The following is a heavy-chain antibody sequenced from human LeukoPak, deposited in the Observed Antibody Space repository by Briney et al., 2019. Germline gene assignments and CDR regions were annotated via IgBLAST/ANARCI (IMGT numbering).Heavy chain of an antibody. CDR1: GFNFGTYA. Sequence: GGSLRLSCAASGFNFGTYAMNWVRQAPGKGLEWVSVISRSGGSTYYTDSVKGRFTISRDNSEKMLYLQMNSLTAADTALYYCAKEGDSNYVVDFDYWGQGTLVTVSS. CDR3: AKEGDSNYVVDFDY. V-gene: IGHV3-23*01. CDR2: ISRSGGST. J-gene: IGHJ4*02. D-gene: IGHD4-11*01.